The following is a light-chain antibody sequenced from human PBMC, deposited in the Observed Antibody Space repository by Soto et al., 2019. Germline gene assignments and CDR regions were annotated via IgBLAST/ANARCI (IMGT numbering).Light chain of an antibody. CDR1: QSVSSSY. CDR2: GAS. V-gene: IGKV3-20*01. Sequence: EIVLTQSPGTLSLSPGEGATLSCRASQSVSSSYFAWYQQRFGQAPRLLIYGASSRATGIPDRFSGSGSGTDFTLTISRLEPEDFAVYYCQQYGSSSWTFGQGTKVEIK. J-gene: IGKJ1*01. CDR3: QQYGSSSWT.